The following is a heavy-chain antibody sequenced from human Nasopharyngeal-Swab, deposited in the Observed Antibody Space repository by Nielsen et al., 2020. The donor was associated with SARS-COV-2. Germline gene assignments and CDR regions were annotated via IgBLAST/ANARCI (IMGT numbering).Heavy chain of an antibody. CDR1: GDKVSNINAV. Sequence: SQTLSLSCAISGDKVSNINAVWTWIRQSPSRGLEWLGRRYYRSKWYNHYAISVEGRITINSDTSKNQFSLHLNSVTPEDTAVYYCARGSSPPIFYYYMDVWGKGTMVTVSS. CDR2: RYYRSKWYN. CDR3: ARGSSPPIFYYYMDV. J-gene: IGHJ6*03. V-gene: IGHV6-1*01.